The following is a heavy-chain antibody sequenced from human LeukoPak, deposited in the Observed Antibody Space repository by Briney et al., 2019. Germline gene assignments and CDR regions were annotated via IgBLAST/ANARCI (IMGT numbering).Heavy chain of an antibody. D-gene: IGHD3-10*01. V-gene: IGHV1-2*06. CDR3: ARGLVFDY. CDR1: GYTFTASY. Sequence: ASVKVSCKASGYTFTASYMHWVRQAPGQGLEWVGRINPSSGVTDYAQKFQGRVTMTRDTAITTAYMELSRLRSDDTAVYYCARGLVFDYWGQGTLVTVSS. J-gene: IGHJ4*02. CDR2: INPSSGVT.